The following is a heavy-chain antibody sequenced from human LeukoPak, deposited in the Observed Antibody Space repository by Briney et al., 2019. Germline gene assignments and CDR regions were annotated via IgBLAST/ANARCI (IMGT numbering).Heavy chain of an antibody. Sequence: PGGSLRLSCAASGFTFSSYAMSWVRQAPGKGREWVSAISGSGGSTYYADSVKGRFTISRDNSKNTLYLQMNSLRAEDTAVYYCAKVPMIVVVMIDYWGQGTLVTVSS. D-gene: IGHD3-22*01. V-gene: IGHV3-23*01. CDR1: GFTFSSYA. CDR3: AKVPMIVVVMIDY. CDR2: ISGSGGST. J-gene: IGHJ4*02.